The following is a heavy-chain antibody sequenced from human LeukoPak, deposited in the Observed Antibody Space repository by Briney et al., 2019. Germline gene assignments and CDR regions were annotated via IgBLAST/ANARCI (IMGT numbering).Heavy chain of an antibody. V-gene: IGHV3-30*12. CDR3: ARVAYCGGDCLNYFDY. CDR1: GFTFSSYG. CDR2: ISYDGSNK. J-gene: IGHJ4*02. D-gene: IGHD2-21*02. Sequence: HPGGSLRLSCAASGFTFSSYGMHWVRQAPGKGLEWVAVISYDGSNKYYADSVKGRFTISRDYAKNSLYLQMNSLRAEDTAVYYCARVAYCGGDCLNYFDYWGQGTLVTVSS.